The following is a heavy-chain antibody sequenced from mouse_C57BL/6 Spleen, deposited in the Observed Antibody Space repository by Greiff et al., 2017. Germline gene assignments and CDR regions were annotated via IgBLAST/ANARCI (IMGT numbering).Heavy chain of an antibody. Sequence: VKLMESGPELVKPGASVKISCKASGYSFTSYYIHWVKQRPGQGLEWIGWIYPGSGSTNYNEKFKSKATLTVDTSSSTAYMQLSSLTSEDSAVYYCTRAGYYFDYWGQGTTLTVSS. CDR2: IYPGSGST. V-gene: IGHV1-66*01. CDR1: GYSFTSYY. D-gene: IGHD3-1*01. J-gene: IGHJ2*01. CDR3: TRAGYYFDY.